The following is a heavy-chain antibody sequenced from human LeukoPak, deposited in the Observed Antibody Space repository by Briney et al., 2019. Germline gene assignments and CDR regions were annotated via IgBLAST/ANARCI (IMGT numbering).Heavy chain of an antibody. D-gene: IGHD6-13*01. V-gene: IGHV4-30-2*01. CDR3: AREVAAAAVPYYFDY. CDR1: GGSISSGGYY. CDR2: IYHSGST. Sequence: SETLSLTCTVSGGSISSGGYYWSWIRQPPGKGLEWIGYIYHSGSTYYDPSLKSRVTISVDRSKNQFSLKLSSVTAADTVVYYCAREVAAAAVPYYFDYWGQGTLVTVSS. J-gene: IGHJ4*02.